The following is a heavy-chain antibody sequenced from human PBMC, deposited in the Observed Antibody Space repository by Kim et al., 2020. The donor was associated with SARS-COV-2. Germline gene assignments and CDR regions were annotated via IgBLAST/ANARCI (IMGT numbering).Heavy chain of an antibody. CDR2: INPSGGST. J-gene: IGHJ3*02. D-gene: IGHD2-15*01. Sequence: ASVKVSCKASGYTFTSYYMHWVRQAPGQGLEWMGIINPSGGSTSYAQKFQGRVTMTRDTSTSTVYMELSSLRSEDTAVYYCAREAVVAATPGAFDIWGQGTMVTVSS. CDR1: GYTFTSYY. CDR3: AREAVVAATPGAFDI. V-gene: IGHV1-46*01.